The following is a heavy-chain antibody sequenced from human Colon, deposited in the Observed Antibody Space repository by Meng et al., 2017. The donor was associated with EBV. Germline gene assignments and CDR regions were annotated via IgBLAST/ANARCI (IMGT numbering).Heavy chain of an antibody. CDR2: IHHSGSA. Sequence: QVQLQESGPGLVEPSQTLSLTCTVSGGSMSSGNYYWSWIRQPPGKGLEWIGYIHHSGSAYYNPSLKGRVSISVDTSKNQFSLNLNSMTAADTAVYYCASFDHIPRRNYFDYWGQGTLVTASS. CDR1: GGSMSSGNYY. V-gene: IGHV4-30-4*01. J-gene: IGHJ4*02. CDR3: ASFDHIPRRNYFDY. D-gene: IGHD2-21*01.